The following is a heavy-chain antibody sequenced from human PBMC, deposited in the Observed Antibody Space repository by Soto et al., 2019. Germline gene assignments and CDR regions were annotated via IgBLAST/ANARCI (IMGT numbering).Heavy chain of an antibody. V-gene: IGHV4-39*01. D-gene: IGHD2-2*01. CDR1: GGSINTITYY. CDR2: IYYSGST. Sequence: QLQLQESGPGLVKPSETQSVTCTVSGGSINTITYYWGWIRQPPGKGLEWIGTIYYSGSTYYNPSLKSRVTISVDTPKKQFSLKLTSVTAEDTAVYYCARHVVPDGNNWFDPWGQGTLVTVSS. J-gene: IGHJ5*02. CDR3: ARHVVPDGNNWFDP.